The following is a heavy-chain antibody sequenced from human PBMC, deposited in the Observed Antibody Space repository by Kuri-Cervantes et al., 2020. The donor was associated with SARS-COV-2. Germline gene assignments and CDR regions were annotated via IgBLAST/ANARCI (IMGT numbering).Heavy chain of an antibody. D-gene: IGHD2-2*01. CDR1: GFSLSTSGVG. J-gene: IGHJ4*02. CDR3: ARTPCSSTSCAPPFDY. CDR2: IYWNDDK. Sequence: SGPTLVKPTQTLTLTCTFSGFSLSTSGVGVGWIRQPPGKALEWLALIYWNDDKRYSPSLKSRLTITKDTSKNQVVLTMTNMDPVDTATYYCARTPCSSTSCAPPFDYWGQGTLVTVSS. V-gene: IGHV2-5*01.